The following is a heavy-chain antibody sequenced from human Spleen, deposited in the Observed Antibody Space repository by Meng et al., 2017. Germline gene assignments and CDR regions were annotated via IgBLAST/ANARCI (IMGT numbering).Heavy chain of an antibody. CDR2: INPNSGGT. D-gene: IGHD3-10*01. CDR1: GYTFTGYY. CDR3: ARDRAGSPAYGTPNFDY. V-gene: IGHV1-2*02. J-gene: IGHJ4*02. Sequence: ASVKVSCKASGYTFTGYYMHWVRQAPGQGLEWMGWINPNSGGTNYAQKFQGRVTMTRDTSISTAYMELSRLRSDDTAVYYCARDRAGSPAYGTPNFDYWGQGTLVTVSS.